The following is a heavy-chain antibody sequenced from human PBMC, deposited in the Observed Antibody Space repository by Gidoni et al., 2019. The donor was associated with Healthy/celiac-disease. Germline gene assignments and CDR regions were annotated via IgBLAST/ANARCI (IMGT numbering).Heavy chain of an antibody. Sequence: EVQLVESGGGLVQPGGSLRLSGAADGFPGSSNYMGWVRQAPGKGLEWVSVIYSGGSTYYADSVKGRFTISRDNSKNTLYLQINSLRAEDTAVYYCARSDCTEEQWLVLYAFDIWGQGTMVTVSS. CDR3: ARSDCTEEQWLVLYAFDI. CDR2: IYSGGST. V-gene: IGHV3-66*01. D-gene: IGHD6-19*01. J-gene: IGHJ3*02. CDR1: GFPGSSNY.